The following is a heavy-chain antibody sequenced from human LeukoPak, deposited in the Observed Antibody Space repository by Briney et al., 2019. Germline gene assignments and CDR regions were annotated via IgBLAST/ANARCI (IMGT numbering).Heavy chain of an antibody. CDR3: TTRRALGFVSEQKSDYGGNHRAYYGMDV. Sequence: GGSLRLSCAASGFTFSGSAMHWVRQASGKGLEWVGRIRSKANSYATAYAASVKGRFTISRDDSKNTAYLQMNSLKTEDTAVYYCTTRRALGFVSEQKSDYGGNHRAYYGMDVWGQGTTVTVSS. D-gene: IGHD4-23*01. CDR2: IRSKANSYAT. CDR1: GFTFSGSA. V-gene: IGHV3-73*01. J-gene: IGHJ6*02.